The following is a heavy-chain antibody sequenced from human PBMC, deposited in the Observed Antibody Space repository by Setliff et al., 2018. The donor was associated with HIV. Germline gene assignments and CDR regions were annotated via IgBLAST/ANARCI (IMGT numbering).Heavy chain of an antibody. J-gene: IGHJ4*02. D-gene: IGHD2-15*01. CDR3: ARTRGESCTGGRCYERFDY. Sequence: ASVKVSCKASGGSFRNYAISWVRQAPGQGLEWMGWINPNSGDTDYAQKFQDRVTVTRDTSINTAYMELSRLRSDDTAVFYCARTRGESCTGGRCYERFDYWGQGTLVTVS. CDR2: INPNSGDT. V-gene: IGHV1-2*02. CDR1: GGSFRNYA.